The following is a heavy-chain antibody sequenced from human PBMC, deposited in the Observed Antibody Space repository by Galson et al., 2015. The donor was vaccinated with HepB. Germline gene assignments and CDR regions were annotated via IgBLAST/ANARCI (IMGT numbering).Heavy chain of an antibody. CDR1: GYTFTGYY. D-gene: IGHD6-19*01. CDR3: ARELAVAGTEYYYYGMDV. J-gene: IGHJ6*02. V-gene: IGHV1-2*04. CDR2: INPNSGGT. Sequence: SCKASGYTFTGYYMHWVRQAPGQGLEWMGWINPNSGGTNYAQKFQGWVTMTRDTSISTAYMELSRLRSDDTAVYYCARELAVAGTEYYYYGMDVWGQGTTVTVSS.